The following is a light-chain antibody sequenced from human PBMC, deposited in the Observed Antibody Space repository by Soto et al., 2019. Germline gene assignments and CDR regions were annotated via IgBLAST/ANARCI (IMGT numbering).Light chain of an antibody. V-gene: IGKV3D-7*01. CDR3: QQVESYPST. CDR2: DAS. J-gene: IGKJ4*01. CDR1: QSVSSSY. Sequence: EIVLTQSPATLSLSPGERAALSCRASQSVSSSYLAWYQQKPGQAPRLLIYDASTRATGIPPRFSGGGSGTDFTLTISSLQPEDFATYYCQQVESYPSTFGGGTKVNIK.